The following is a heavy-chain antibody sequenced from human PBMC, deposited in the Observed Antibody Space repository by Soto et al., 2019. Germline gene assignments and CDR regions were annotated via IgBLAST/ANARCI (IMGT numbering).Heavy chain of an antibody. V-gene: IGHV3-30*18. CDR3: AKDWGSSGWYNWFDP. CDR1: GFTFSTSG. CDR2: ISHDGGAT. J-gene: IGHJ5*02. D-gene: IGHD6-13*01. Sequence: QVQLVESGGGVVQSGRSLRLSCAASGFTFSTSGMHWIRQAPGKGLEWVAMISHDGGATYYVGSVKGRFTISRDTDKNSLHLQMDSLRPEDTATYYCAKDWGSSGWYNWFDPWGHGTLVTVSS.